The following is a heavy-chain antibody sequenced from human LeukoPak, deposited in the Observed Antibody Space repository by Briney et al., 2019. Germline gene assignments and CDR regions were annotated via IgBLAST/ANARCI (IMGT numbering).Heavy chain of an antibody. Sequence: SETLSLTCAVYGGSFSGYYWSWIRQPPGKGLEWIGEINHSGSTNYNPSLKSRVTISVDTSKNQFSLKLSSVTAADTAVYYCARHFITMVRGVIIPTNRRTWFDPWGQGTLVTVSS. V-gene: IGHV4-34*01. CDR2: INHSGST. J-gene: IGHJ5*02. CDR3: ARHFITMVRGVIIPTNRRTWFDP. D-gene: IGHD3-10*01. CDR1: GGSFSGYY.